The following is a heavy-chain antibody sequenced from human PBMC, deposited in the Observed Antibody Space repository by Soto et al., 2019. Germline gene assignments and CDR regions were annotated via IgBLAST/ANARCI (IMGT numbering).Heavy chain of an antibody. Sequence: EVQLVESGGGLVQPGGSLRLSCAASGFTFSSYAMHWVRQAPGKGLEYVSAISSNGGSTYYANSVKGRFTISRDDSKNTLYLQMGSLRAEDMAVYYCARAGRDGYYFDYWGQGTLVTVSS. V-gene: IGHV3-64*01. CDR1: GFTFSSYA. J-gene: IGHJ4*02. CDR3: ARAGRDGYYFDY. D-gene: IGHD3-10*01. CDR2: ISSNGGST.